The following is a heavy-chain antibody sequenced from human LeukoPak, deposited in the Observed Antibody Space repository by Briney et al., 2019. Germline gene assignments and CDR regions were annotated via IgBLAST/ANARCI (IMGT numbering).Heavy chain of an antibody. J-gene: IGHJ4*02. V-gene: IGHV1-69*13. CDR3: AKHASIHDSSSYYFLW. Sequence: SVKVSCKASGGTFSRSAVNWVRQAPGPGLEWMGGIIPMFRTANYAQKFRGRVTITADESTSTAYMELNSLRSEDTAVYYCAKHASIHDSSSYYFLWWGQGTLVTVSS. CDR1: GGTFSRSA. CDR2: IIPMFRTA. D-gene: IGHD3-22*01.